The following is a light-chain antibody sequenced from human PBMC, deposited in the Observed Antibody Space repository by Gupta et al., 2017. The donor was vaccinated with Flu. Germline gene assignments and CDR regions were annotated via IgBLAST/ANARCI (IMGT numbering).Light chain of an antibody. J-gene: IGLJ3*02. V-gene: IGLV2-14*01. CDR2: EVT. CDR3: SSYTASTMKV. CDR1: SSDVGGYNY. Sequence: QSALTQPASVSGSPGQSITISCIGTSSDVGGYNYVSWYQQHPGKAPKLMIYEVTNRPSGVSTRFSGSKSGNTASLTISGLQAEDEAAYYCSSYTASTMKVFGGGTKVTVL.